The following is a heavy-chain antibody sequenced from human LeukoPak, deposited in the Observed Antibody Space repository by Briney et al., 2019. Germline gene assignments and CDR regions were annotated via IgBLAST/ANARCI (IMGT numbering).Heavy chain of an antibody. V-gene: IGHV3-30*02. D-gene: IGHD4-17*01. Sequence: GGSLRLSCAASGFTFSSYGMHWVRQAPGKGLEWVAFIRYDGSNKYYADSVKGRFTISRDNSKNTLYLQMNSLKTEDTAVYYCTTDPGVTTGGAFDIWGQGTMVTVSS. CDR2: IRYDGSNK. CDR1: GFTFSSYG. J-gene: IGHJ3*02. CDR3: TTDPGVTTGGAFDI.